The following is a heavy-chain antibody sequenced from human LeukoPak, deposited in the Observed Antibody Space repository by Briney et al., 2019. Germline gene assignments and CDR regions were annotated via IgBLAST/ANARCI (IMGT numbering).Heavy chain of an antibody. CDR3: ARGGYGSGWDYMDV. Sequence: SETLSLTCAVYGGSFSGYYWNWIRQPPGKGLEWIGGINHSGNTNYNPSLKSRVTISVDTSRNQFSLKLSSVTAADTAVYYCARGGYGSGWDYMDVWGKGTTVTVSS. D-gene: IGHD3-10*01. CDR1: GGSFSGYY. CDR2: INHSGNT. V-gene: IGHV4-34*01. J-gene: IGHJ6*03.